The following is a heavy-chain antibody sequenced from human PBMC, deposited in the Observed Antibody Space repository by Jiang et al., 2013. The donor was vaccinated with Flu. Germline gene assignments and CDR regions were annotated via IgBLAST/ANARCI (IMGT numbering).Heavy chain of an antibody. D-gene: IGHD2-15*01. V-gene: IGHV1-18*01. CDR1: GYTFTSYG. CDR2: ISAYNGNT. J-gene: IGHJ4*02. Sequence: SGAEVKKPGASVKVSCKASGYTFTSYGICWVRQAPGQGLEWMGWISAYNGNTHYAQKLQHRVTMTTDTSTSTAYMELRSLRSDDTAVYYCARDSGGPYCSGGSCPSIDYWGQGPWSPSPQ. CDR3: ARDSGGPYCSGGSCPSIDY.